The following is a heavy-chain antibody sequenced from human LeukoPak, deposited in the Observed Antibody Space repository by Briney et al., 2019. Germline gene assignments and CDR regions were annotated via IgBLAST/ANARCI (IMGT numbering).Heavy chain of an antibody. Sequence: ASVKVSCKASGYTFTSYAMHWVRLAPGQRLEWMGWINAGNGNTKYSQKFQGRVTITRDTSASTAYMELSSLRSEDTAVYYCARVGTTVTTDYYYYGMDVWGQGTTVTVSS. J-gene: IGHJ6*02. D-gene: IGHD4-17*01. CDR3: ARVGTTVTTDYYYYGMDV. CDR1: GYTFTSYA. V-gene: IGHV1-3*01. CDR2: INAGNGNT.